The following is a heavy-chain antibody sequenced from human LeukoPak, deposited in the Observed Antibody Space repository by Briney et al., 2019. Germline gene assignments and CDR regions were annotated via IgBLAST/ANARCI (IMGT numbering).Heavy chain of an antibody. Sequence: GGSLRLSCAASGFTFSSYSMNWVRQAPGKGLEWVSSISSSSSYIYYADSVKGRFTISRDNAKNSLYLQMNSLRAEDTAVYYCARDPRGPTEYDSSGRDSFDYWGQGTLVTVSS. V-gene: IGHV3-21*01. CDR1: GFTFSSYS. CDR3: ARDPRGPTEYDSSGRDSFDY. J-gene: IGHJ4*02. CDR2: ISSSSSYI. D-gene: IGHD3-22*01.